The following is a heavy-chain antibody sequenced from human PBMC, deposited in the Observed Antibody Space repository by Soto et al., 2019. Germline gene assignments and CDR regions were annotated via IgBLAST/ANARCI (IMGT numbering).Heavy chain of an antibody. CDR3: ARQAYYYDSSGYISQFYFDY. V-gene: IGHV4-30-4*08. D-gene: IGHD3-22*01. Sequence: SETLSLTCTVSGGSISSGGYYWSWIRQHPGKGLEWIGYIYYSGSTYYNPSLKSRVTISVDTSKNQFSLKLSSVTAADTAVYYCARQAYYYDSSGYISQFYFDYWGQGTLVTVSS. CDR2: IYYSGST. CDR1: GGSISSGGYY. J-gene: IGHJ4*02.